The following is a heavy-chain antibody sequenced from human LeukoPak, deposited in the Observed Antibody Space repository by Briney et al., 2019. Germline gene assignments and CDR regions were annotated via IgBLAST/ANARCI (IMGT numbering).Heavy chain of an antibody. CDR2: IYYSGTT. V-gene: IGHV4-59*01. CDR3: AKDSSYVEISAFDS. CDR1: GDSRRKYY. J-gene: IGHJ4*02. Sequence: PSETLSLICTFSGDSRRKYYWSWLRQPPGKGLEWIGHIYYSGTTNYNPSLKSRLTISIDTSKNQFSLKLTAVTAADTAMYFCAKDSSYVEISAFDSWGQGTLVTVSS. D-gene: IGHD5-24*01.